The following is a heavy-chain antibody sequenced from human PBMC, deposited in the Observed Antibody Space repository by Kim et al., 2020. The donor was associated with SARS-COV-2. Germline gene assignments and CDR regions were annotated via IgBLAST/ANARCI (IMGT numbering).Heavy chain of an antibody. CDR3: ARDHCSSTSCYSG. J-gene: IGHJ4*02. D-gene: IGHD2-2*01. Sequence: YADAVKGSFTISRDNSKNTLYLQMNSLRAEDTAVYYCARDHCSSTSCYSGWGQGTLVTVSS. V-gene: IGHV3-66*01.